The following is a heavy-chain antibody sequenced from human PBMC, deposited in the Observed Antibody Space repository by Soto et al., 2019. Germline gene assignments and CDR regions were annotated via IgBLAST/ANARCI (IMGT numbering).Heavy chain of an antibody. D-gene: IGHD1-26*01. V-gene: IGHV5-51*01. CDR1: GYSFTSYW. CDR2: IYPGDSDT. Sequence: EVQLVQSGAEVKKPRESLKISCKGSGYSFTSYWIGWVRQMPGKGLEWMGIIYPGDSDTRYSPSFQGQVTISADKSISTVYLQWSSLKASDTAMYYCARLVGATSGQNYYDGMDVWGQGPTVTVSS. J-gene: IGHJ6*02. CDR3: ARLVGATSGQNYYDGMDV.